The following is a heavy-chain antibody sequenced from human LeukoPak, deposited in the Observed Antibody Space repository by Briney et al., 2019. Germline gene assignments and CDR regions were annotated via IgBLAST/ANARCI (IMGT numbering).Heavy chain of an antibody. Sequence: PSETLSLTYTVSGGSISSSSYYWGWIRQPPGKGLEWIGSIYYSGSTYYNPSLKSRVTISVDTSKNQFSLKLSSVTAADTAVYYCARGRERRWFYNPDESDAFDIWGQGTMVTVSS. D-gene: IGHD1-1*01. V-gene: IGHV4-39*01. CDR1: GGSISSSSYY. CDR3: ARGRERRWFYNPDESDAFDI. CDR2: IYYSGST. J-gene: IGHJ3*02.